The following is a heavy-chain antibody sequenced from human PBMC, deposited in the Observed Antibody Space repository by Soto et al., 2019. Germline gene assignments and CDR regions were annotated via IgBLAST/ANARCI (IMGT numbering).Heavy chain of an antibody. J-gene: IGHJ6*02. Sequence: QVQLVQSGAEVKKPGASVKVSCKASGYTFTSYYMHWVRQAPGQGLEWMGIINPSGGSTSYAQKCQGRVTMTMDTSTSTVYMELSSLRSEDTAVYYCASRAMYEPNDPLEYYYGMDVWGQGTTVTVSS. CDR3: ASRAMYEPNDPLEYYYGMDV. V-gene: IGHV1-46*01. D-gene: IGHD2-8*01. CDR2: INPSGGST. CDR1: GYTFTSYY.